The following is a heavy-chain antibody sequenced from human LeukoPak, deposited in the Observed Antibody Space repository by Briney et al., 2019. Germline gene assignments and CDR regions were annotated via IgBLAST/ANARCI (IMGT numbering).Heavy chain of an antibody. V-gene: IGHV3-23*01. CDR3: AKPLRGYYFDN. J-gene: IGHJ4*02. CDR1: GFTFSTYA. CDR2: ISHTGGDT. Sequence: GGSLRLSCAASGFTFSTYAMSWVRQAPGKGLEWVSAISHTGGDTYYADSVKGRFTISRDNSKNTLYLQMNSLRAEDTAVYFCAKPLRGYYFDNWGQGTLITVSS.